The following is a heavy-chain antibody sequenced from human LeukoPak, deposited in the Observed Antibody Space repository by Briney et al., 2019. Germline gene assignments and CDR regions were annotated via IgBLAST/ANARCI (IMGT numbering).Heavy chain of an antibody. Sequence: GRSLRLSCAASGFTFSSYGMHWVRQAPGKGLEWVAVISYDGSNKYYADSVKGRFTISRDNSKNTLYLQMNSLRAEDTAVYYCAKGYYHYDILSGYYPILDYWGQGTLVAVSS. CDR2: ISYDGSNK. J-gene: IGHJ4*02. CDR1: GFTFSSYG. D-gene: IGHD3-9*01. CDR3: AKGYYHYDILSGYYPILDY. V-gene: IGHV3-30*18.